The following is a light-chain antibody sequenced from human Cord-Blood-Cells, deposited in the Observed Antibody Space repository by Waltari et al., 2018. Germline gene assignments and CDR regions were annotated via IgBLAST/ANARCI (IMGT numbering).Light chain of an antibody. Sequence: QSVLTQPPSASGTPGQRVTISCSGSSSNNGSNTVNWYQQLPGPAPKLLIYSNNQRPSGVPDRFSGSKSGTSASLAISGLQSEDEADYYCAAWDDSLNGWVFGGGTKLTVL. V-gene: IGLV1-44*01. CDR1: SSNNGSNT. J-gene: IGLJ3*02. CDR2: SNN. CDR3: AAWDDSLNGWV.